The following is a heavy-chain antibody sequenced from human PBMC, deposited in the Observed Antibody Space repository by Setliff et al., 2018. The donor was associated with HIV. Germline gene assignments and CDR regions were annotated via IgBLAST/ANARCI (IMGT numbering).Heavy chain of an antibody. J-gene: IGHJ6*02. V-gene: IGHV4-61*02. D-gene: IGHD3-3*01. CDR3: ARRLQFLEFLHGVGGLDV. Sequence: SETLSLTCSVSGGSISSATYYWNWIRQPAGKALEWIGRINTSGTTYYNPSLKSRVTISVDTSKNQFSLKLSSATAADTAVYYCARRLQFLEFLHGVGGLDVWGQGTTVTVSS. CDR1: GGSISSATYY. CDR2: INTSGTT.